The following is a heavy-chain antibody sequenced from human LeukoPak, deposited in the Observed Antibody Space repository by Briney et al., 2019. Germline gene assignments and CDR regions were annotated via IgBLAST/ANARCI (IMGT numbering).Heavy chain of an antibody. CDR2: INHSGST. CDR1: GGSFSGYY. CDR3: ARHGATSDYYLDY. J-gene: IGHJ4*02. V-gene: IGHV4-34*01. Sequence: SETLSLTCAVYGGSFSGYYWSWIRQPPGKGLEWIGEINHSGSTNYNPSLKSRVTMSVDTSKNQFSLKLSSVTAADTAVYYCARHGATSDYYLDYWGQGILVTVSS. D-gene: IGHD3-22*01.